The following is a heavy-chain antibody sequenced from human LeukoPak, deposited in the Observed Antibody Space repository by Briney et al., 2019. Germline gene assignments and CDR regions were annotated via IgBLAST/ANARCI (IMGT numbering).Heavy chain of an antibody. Sequence: PGGSLRLSCAASGFTFSSYSMNWVRQAPGKGLEWVSYISSSSSTIYYADSVKGRFTIARDNAKNSLYLQMNSLRAEDTAVYYCARDRIVVVIHDAFDIWGQGTMVTVCS. CDR1: GFTFSSYS. CDR3: ARDRIVVVIHDAFDI. V-gene: IGHV3-48*01. D-gene: IGHD3-22*01. J-gene: IGHJ3*02. CDR2: ISSSSSTI.